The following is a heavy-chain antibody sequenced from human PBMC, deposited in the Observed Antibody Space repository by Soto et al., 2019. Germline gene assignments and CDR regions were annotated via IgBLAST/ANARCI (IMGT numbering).Heavy chain of an antibody. J-gene: IGHJ4*02. V-gene: IGHV4-39*01. Sequence: SETLSLTCTVSGGSISSSSYYWDWIRQPPGKGLEWIGTIYYSGTTNYNPSLKSRVTISVDTSHNQFSLKLNSLTAADTAVCYCASLLGIKFDYWGQGALVTVSS. CDR1: GGSISSSSYY. CDR3: ASLLGIKFDY. CDR2: IYYSGTT. D-gene: IGHD3-10*01.